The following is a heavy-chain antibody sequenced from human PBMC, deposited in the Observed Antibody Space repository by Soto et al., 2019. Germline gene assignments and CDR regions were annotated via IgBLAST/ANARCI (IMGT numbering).Heavy chain of an antibody. V-gene: IGHV3-9*01. D-gene: IGHD4-17*01. CDR1: GFTFDDYA. CDR2: ISWNSGSI. Sequence: EVQLVESGGGLVQPGRSLRLSCAASGFTFDDYAMHWVRQAPGKGLEWVSGISWNSGSIGYADSVKGRFTISRDNAKNSMYLQMNSLRAEDTAFYYCAKDSTARGAFDIWGKGTMVTVSS. J-gene: IGHJ3*02. CDR3: AKDSTARGAFDI.